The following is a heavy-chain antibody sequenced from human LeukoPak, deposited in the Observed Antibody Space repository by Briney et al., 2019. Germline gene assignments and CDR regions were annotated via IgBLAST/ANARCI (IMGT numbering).Heavy chain of an antibody. CDR2: ICYSGST. V-gene: IGHV4-39*07. J-gene: IGHJ3*02. Sequence: SETLSLTCTVSGGSISSSSYYWGWIRQPPGKGLEWIGSICYSGSTYYNPSLKSRVTISVGTSKNQFSLKLSSVTAADTAVYYCARDRVKSPNAFDIWGQGTMVTVSS. CDR3: ARDRVKSPNAFDI. D-gene: IGHD2-21*01. CDR1: GGSISSSSYY.